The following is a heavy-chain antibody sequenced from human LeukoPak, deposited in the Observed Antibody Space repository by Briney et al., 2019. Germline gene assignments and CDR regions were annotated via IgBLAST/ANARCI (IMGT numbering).Heavy chain of an antibody. J-gene: IGHJ5*02. CDR2: ISSSSSTI. V-gene: IGHV3-48*01. CDR3: AKEASGGVTTNWFDP. D-gene: IGHD3-16*01. CDR1: GFTFSSYS. Sequence: GGSLRLSCAASGFTFSSYSMNWVRQAPGKGLEWVSYISSSSSTIDYADSVKGRFSISRDNAKKSLYLQMNSLRAEDTAVYYCAKEASGGVTTNWFDPWGQGTLVTVSS.